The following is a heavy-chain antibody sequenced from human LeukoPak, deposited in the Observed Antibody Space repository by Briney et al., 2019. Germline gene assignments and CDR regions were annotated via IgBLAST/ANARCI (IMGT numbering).Heavy chain of an antibody. J-gene: IGHJ4*02. V-gene: IGHV4-34*01. CDR3: ARLWRAAIDY. CDR2: INHSGST. CDR1: GGSFSGYY. Sequence: SETLSLTCAVYGGSFSGYYWSWIRHPPRQGREWIGEINHSGSTNYNPSLKSRITISVDTSKNQFSLTLNSVTAADTAVYYCARLWRAAIDYGGQGILVTVSS. D-gene: IGHD1-1*01.